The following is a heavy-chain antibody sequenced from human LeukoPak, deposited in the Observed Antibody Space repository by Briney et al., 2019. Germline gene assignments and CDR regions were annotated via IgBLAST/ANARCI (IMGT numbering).Heavy chain of an antibody. CDR1: GDSISSYY. Sequence: KTSETLSLTCTVSGDSISSYYWSWIRQPPGKGLEWIGFIYYGGTTKYNPSLKSRVTIPVDTSKNHFSLKLSSVTAADTAVYYCARGRYYYDSSGYYRDNWFDPWGQGTLVTVSS. CDR3: ARGRYYYDSSGYYRDNWFDP. CDR2: IYYGGTT. J-gene: IGHJ5*02. V-gene: IGHV4-59*08. D-gene: IGHD3-22*01.